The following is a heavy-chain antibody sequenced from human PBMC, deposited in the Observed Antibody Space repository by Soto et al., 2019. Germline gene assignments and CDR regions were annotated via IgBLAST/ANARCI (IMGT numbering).Heavy chain of an antibody. Sequence: QLQLQESGPGLVKPSETLSLTCTVSGGSISSSDYYWGWIRQPPGKGLEWIGTIYYSGSTYYNPSLKSRVTISVDTSKKQFSLKLRSVTAADTAVYYCARLRLSGYDILTGYNWFDPWGQGTLVTVSS. V-gene: IGHV4-39*01. CDR3: ARLRLSGYDILTGYNWFDP. D-gene: IGHD3-9*01. J-gene: IGHJ5*02. CDR2: IYYSGST. CDR1: GGSISSSDYY.